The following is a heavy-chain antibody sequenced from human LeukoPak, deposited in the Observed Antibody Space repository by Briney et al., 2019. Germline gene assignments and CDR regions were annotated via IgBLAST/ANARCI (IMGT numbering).Heavy chain of an antibody. J-gene: IGHJ5*02. D-gene: IGHD6-13*01. CDR1: GGSFSGYY. CDR3: ARHGIAAVGPEPDWFDP. Sequence: SETLSLTCAVYGGSFSGYYWSWIRQPPGKGLEWIGEINHSGSTNYNPSLKSRVTISVDTSKNQFSLKLSSVTAADTAVYYCARHGIAAVGPEPDWFDPWGQGTLVTVSS. V-gene: IGHV4-34*01. CDR2: INHSGST.